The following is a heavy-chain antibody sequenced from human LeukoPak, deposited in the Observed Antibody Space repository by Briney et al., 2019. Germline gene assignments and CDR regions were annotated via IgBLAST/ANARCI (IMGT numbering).Heavy chain of an antibody. D-gene: IGHD2-8*01. J-gene: IGHJ4*02. CDR2: IYTSGST. CDR1: GGSISSGSYY. CDR3: ARLTNGNPGDY. V-gene: IGHV4-61*02. Sequence: SETLSLTCTVSGGSISSGSYYWSWIRQPAGKGLEWIGRIYTSGSTNYNPSLKSRVTISVDTSQNQFSLKLNSVTAADTAVYYCARLTNGNPGDYWGQGTLVTVSS.